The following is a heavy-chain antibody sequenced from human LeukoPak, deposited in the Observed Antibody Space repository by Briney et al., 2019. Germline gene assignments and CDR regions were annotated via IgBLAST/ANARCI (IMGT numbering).Heavy chain of an antibody. V-gene: IGHV3-21*01. Sequence: GGSLRLSCAASGFSFSSYNMNWVRQAPGKGPEWVSSITSSSSYIYYADSVKGRFTISRDNAKNTLYLQMNSLRPEDTAVYFCAKDWRRIVVVGPITRHGNYMDVWGKGTTVTFSS. CDR2: ITSSSSYI. CDR3: AKDWRRIVVVGPITRHGNYMDV. D-gene: IGHD2-15*01. J-gene: IGHJ6*03. CDR1: GFSFSSYN.